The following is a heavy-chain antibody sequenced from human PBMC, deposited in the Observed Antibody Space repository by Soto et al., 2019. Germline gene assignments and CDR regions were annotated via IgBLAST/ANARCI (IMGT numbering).Heavy chain of an antibody. Sequence: EVQLLESGGDLVQPGGSMRLSCAASGLNFNDYAMTWVRQAPGKGLEWVSSVSTRGDITYYSDSVKGRFTISRDNPKNTLFLHLNSLRAEDTALYYLARGDRGGSGSPASYYYSGLDVWGQGTTVTVSS. D-gene: IGHD3-10*01. J-gene: IGHJ6*02. CDR1: GLNFNDYA. CDR2: VSTRGDIT. V-gene: IGHV3-23*01. CDR3: ARGDRGGSGSPASYYYSGLDV.